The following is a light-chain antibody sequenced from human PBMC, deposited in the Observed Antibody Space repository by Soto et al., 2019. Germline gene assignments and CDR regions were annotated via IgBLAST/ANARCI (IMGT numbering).Light chain of an antibody. CDR1: SSDVGGYNY. V-gene: IGLV2-8*01. J-gene: IGLJ2*01. CDR2: EVI. CDR3: SSYAGSNNYVV. Sequence: QSALTQPPSASGSPGQSVTISCTGTSSDVGGYNYVSWYQQYPGKVPKLMIYEVIKRPSGVPDRFSGSKSGNTASLTVSGLQAEDEADYYCSSYAGSNNYVVFGGGTKVTVL.